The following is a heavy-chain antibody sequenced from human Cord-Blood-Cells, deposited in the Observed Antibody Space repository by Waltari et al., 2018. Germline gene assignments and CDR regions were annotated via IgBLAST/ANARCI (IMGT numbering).Heavy chain of an antibody. D-gene: IGHD6-6*01. CDR3: ARGEQLDAFDI. Sequence: QVQLVQSGAEVKKPGSSVKVSCKASGGTFSSYAISWVRQAPGQGLEWMGRSNPILGIANYAQKCQGRVTITADKSTSTAYMELSSLRSEDTAVYYCARGEQLDAFDIWGQGTMVTVSS. CDR2: SNPILGIA. V-gene: IGHV1-69*09. CDR1: GGTFSSYA. J-gene: IGHJ3*02.